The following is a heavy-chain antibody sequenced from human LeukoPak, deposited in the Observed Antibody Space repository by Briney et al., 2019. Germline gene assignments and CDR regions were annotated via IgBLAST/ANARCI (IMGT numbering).Heavy chain of an antibody. V-gene: IGHV4-31*03. Sequence: PSQTLSLTCTVSGGSISSGGYYWGWIRQHPGKGLEWIGYIYYSGSTYYNPSLKSRVTISVDTSKNQFSLKLSSVTAADTAVYYCAREVSGGNAFDIWGQGTMVAVSS. CDR3: AREVSGGNAFDI. D-gene: IGHD6-25*01. CDR1: GGSISSGGYY. CDR2: IYYSGST. J-gene: IGHJ3*02.